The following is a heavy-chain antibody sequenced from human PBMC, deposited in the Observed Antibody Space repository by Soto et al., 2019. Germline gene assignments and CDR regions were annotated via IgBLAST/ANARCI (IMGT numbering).Heavy chain of an antibody. J-gene: IGHJ4*02. Sequence: QVQLVQSGAEVKKPGASVKVSCKASGYTFTSYGINWVRQAPGQGLEWMGWISANNGNTHYAQKIQGRGTMSTDTATSTADMELRSLGSDDTAVYYCARVQSGYEFAYWGQGTLVTVSS. CDR1: GYTFTSYG. CDR3: ARVQSGYEFAY. D-gene: IGHD5-12*01. CDR2: ISANNGNT. V-gene: IGHV1-18*01.